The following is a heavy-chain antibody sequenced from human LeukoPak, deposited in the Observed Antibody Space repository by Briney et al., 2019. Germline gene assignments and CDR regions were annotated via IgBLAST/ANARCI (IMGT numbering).Heavy chain of an antibody. Sequence: PGRSLRLSCAASGFTFDDYAMHWVRHAPGKGLEWVSGISWNSGSIGYADSVKGRFTISRDNAKNSLYLQMNSLRAEDTALYYCAKDNPYYGSGSYGAFDIWGQGTMVTVSS. J-gene: IGHJ3*02. D-gene: IGHD3-10*01. V-gene: IGHV3-9*01. CDR3: AKDNPYYGSGSYGAFDI. CDR1: GFTFDDYA. CDR2: ISWNSGSI.